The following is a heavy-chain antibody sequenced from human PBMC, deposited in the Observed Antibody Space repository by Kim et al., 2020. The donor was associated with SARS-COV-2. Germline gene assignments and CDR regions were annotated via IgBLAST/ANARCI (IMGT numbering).Heavy chain of an antibody. D-gene: IGHD3-22*01. Sequence: GRFTISRDNYKNTLYLQMNSLRAEDTAVYYCAREGAYDSSGYDNDAFDIWGQGTMVTVSS. V-gene: IGHV3-53*01. J-gene: IGHJ3*02. CDR3: AREGAYDSSGYDNDAFDI.